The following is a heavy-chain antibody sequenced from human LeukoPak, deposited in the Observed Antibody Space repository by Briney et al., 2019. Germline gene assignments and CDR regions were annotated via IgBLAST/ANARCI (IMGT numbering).Heavy chain of an antibody. CDR1: GFTFSNYW. D-gene: IGHD3-22*01. V-gene: IGHV4-4*02. J-gene: IGHJ4*02. Sequence: GSLRLSCAASGFTFSNYWMSWVRQAPGKGLEWIGGIYYSGSTYYNPSLKSRVTISVDTSKNQFSLKLSSVTAADTAVYYCARVATYYYDSSGYYYYFDYWGQGTLVTVSS. CDR3: ARVATYYYDSSGYYYYFDY. CDR2: IYYSGST.